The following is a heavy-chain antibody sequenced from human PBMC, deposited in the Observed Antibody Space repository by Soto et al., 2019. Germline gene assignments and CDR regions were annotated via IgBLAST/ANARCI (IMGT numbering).Heavy chain of an antibody. V-gene: IGHV3-23*01. Sequence: EVQLLESGGDSVQPGGSVRLSCAGSGFTFINYAMNWVRQAPGKGLEWVSTISGGGDATFFADSGRGRFTFSRDNSKNTVTLQLNSLGVDDTGVYYFATNVVGSTSRPDYWYFDLWGRGTLVTVSS. CDR1: GFTFINYA. J-gene: IGHJ2*01. CDR2: ISGGGDAT. CDR3: ATNVVGSTSRPDYWYFDL. D-gene: IGHD2-21*01.